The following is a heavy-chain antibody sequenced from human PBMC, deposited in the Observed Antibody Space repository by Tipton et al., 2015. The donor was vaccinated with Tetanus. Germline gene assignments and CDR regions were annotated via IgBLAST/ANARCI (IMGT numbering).Heavy chain of an antibody. J-gene: IGHJ4*02. Sequence: QSGAEVKKPGSSVKVSCKASGGTFSSYAISWVRQAPGQGLEWMGGIIPIFGTANYAQKFQGRVTITADESTSTAYMELSSLRSEDPAVYYCACTPRDGYSSYFDSGGQGTLVTVSS. CDR3: ACTPRDGYSSYFDS. V-gene: IGHV1-69*01. CDR1: GGTFSSYA. CDR2: IIPIFGTA. D-gene: IGHD5-24*01.